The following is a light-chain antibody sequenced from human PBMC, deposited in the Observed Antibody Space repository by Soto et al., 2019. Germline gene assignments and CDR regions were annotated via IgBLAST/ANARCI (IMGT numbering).Light chain of an antibody. CDR1: QSVSSSY. Sequence: EMVLTQSPGTLSLSPGEIAIRACMGSQSVSSSYLAWYHHKPGQAPRLLIYGASSRATGIPDRFSGSGSGTDFTLTISRLEPEDVAVYYCQQYEAVVTFGQGTKVDI. CDR2: GAS. V-gene: IGKV3-20*01. CDR3: QQYEAVVT. J-gene: IGKJ1*01.